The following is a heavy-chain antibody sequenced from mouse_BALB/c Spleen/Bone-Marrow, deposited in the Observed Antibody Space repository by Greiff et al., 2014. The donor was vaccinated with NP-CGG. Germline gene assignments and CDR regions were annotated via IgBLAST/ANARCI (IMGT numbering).Heavy chain of an antibody. CDR3: ARGTGPDY. V-gene: IGHV1-87*01. CDR1: GYTFTSYW. Sequence: QVQLKESGAELARPGASVKLSCKAPGYTFTSYWMQWVKQRPGQGLEWIGAIYPGDGDTRYTQKFKGKATLTADKSSSTAYMQLSSLASEDSAVYYCARGTGPDYWGQGTTLTVSS. J-gene: IGHJ2*01. CDR2: IYPGDGDT. D-gene: IGHD4-1*01.